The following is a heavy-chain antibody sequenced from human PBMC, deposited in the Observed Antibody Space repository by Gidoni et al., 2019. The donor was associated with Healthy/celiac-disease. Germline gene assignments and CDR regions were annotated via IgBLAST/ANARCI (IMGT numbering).Heavy chain of an antibody. CDR1: GFTFSSYG. D-gene: IGHD3-22*01. V-gene: IGHV3-33*01. J-gene: IGHJ6*02. CDR2: RWYDGSNK. Sequence: QVQLVESGGGVVQPGRSLRLSCAASGFTFSSYGMHWVRQAPGKGLEWVAVRWYDGSNKYYADSVKGRFTISRDNSKNTLYLQMNSLRAEDTAVYYCARTRIVVPDYYGMDVWGQGTTVTVSS. CDR3: ARTRIVVPDYYGMDV.